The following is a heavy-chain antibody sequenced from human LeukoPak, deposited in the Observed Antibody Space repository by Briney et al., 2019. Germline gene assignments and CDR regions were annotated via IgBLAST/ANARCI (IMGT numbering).Heavy chain of an antibody. Sequence: GGSLRLSCAASGFTFSSHAMNWVRQAPGKGLEWVSVISGSGGNTYYADSVKGRFTISRDNSKNTLYLQMNSLRVDDTAVYYCAESSNTYGSGNYDSRAFDYWGQGTLVTVSS. J-gene: IGHJ4*02. V-gene: IGHV3-23*01. CDR3: AESSNTYGSGNYDSRAFDY. D-gene: IGHD3-10*01. CDR1: GFTFSSHA. CDR2: ISGSGGNT.